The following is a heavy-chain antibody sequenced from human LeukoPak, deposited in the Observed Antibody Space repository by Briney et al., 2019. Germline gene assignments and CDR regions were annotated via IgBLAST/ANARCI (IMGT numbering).Heavy chain of an antibody. D-gene: IGHD6-6*01. CDR3: ARGEYSTSRSFDY. CDR1: GGSISSYY. V-gene: IGHV4-59*12. Sequence: PSETLSLTCTVSGGSISSYYWSWIRQPPGKGLEWIGYIYYSGSTNYNPSLKSRVTISVDKSKNQFSLKLSSVTAADTAVYYCARGEYSTSRSFDYWGQGTLVTVSS. J-gene: IGHJ4*02. CDR2: IYYSGST.